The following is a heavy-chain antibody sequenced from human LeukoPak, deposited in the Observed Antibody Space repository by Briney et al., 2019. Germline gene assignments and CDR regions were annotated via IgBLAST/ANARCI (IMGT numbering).Heavy chain of an antibody. CDR1: GDTFTSDG. D-gene: IGHD2-2*02. V-gene: IGHV1-18*01. Sequence: ASVKVSCKASGDTFTSDGISGVRQGPRQGLEWRGLISAYNGNTNYAQKLQGRVTMTTDTSTRKAYMELRSLRSDATAVYYCARDGGCSSTSCYSRLWFDPWGQGTLVTVSS. CDR3: ARDGGCSSTSCYSRLWFDP. J-gene: IGHJ5*02. CDR2: ISAYNGNT.